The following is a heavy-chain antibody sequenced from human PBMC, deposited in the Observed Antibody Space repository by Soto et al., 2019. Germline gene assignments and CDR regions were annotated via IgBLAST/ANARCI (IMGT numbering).Heavy chain of an antibody. CDR3: AQIGGATVALYSSDY. J-gene: IGHJ4*02. CDR2: IYWRDDE. CDR1: GFSLSTTGVG. Sequence: YGPTLVNPTQTLTLTCTFSGFSLSTTGVGVSWIRQPPGKALEWLALIYWRDDERYSPSLKSRLTITKDTSKNQVVLTMTNMDPVDTATYYCAQIGGATVALYSSDYWGQAALVTVST. V-gene: IGHV2-5*01. D-gene: IGHD2-21*01.